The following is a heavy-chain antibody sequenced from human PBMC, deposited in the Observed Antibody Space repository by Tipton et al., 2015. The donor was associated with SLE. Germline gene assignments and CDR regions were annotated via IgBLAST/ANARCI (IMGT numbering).Heavy chain of an antibody. CDR2: INSRSIYI. D-gene: IGHD2-2*01. CDR1: GFTFSSYS. Sequence: GSLRLSCAASGFTFSSYSMNWVRQAPGKGPEWVSSINSRSIYIYDADSVRGRFTISRDNAKKSVYLQMDNLRADDTAVYYCARSPDIVVYPAAKEYYYYMDVWGKGTTVTVSS. V-gene: IGHV3-21*01. CDR3: ARSPDIVVYPAAKEYYYYMDV. J-gene: IGHJ6*03.